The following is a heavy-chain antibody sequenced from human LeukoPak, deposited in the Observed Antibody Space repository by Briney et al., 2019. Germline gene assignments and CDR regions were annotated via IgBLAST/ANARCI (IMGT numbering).Heavy chain of an antibody. CDR3: ARVLEGSSGQHWYFDL. D-gene: IGHD6-19*01. CDR2: VELSGRT. V-gene: IGHV4-4*02. CDR1: GGSISSTNW. Sequence: SGTLSLTCGVSGGSISSTNWWTWVRQPPGEGLEWIGEVELSGRTNYNPSLESRVTISVDTSKNQFSLRLSSVTAADTAVYYCARVLEGSSGQHWYFDLWGRGTLVTVSS. J-gene: IGHJ2*01.